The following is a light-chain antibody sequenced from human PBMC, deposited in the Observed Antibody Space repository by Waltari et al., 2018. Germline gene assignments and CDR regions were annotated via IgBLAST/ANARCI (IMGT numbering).Light chain of an antibody. V-gene: IGKV1-5*03. CDR1: RTIRTW. CDR2: ETS. Sequence: DIPMTQSPSTLSASVGDRVTLSCRASRTIRTWLAWYQQKPGKAPKLLIYETSSLESGVPSRFSGSGSGTVFTLTSSSLQPDDFATYYCQQYNSYSTFGGGTKVEIK. J-gene: IGKJ4*01. CDR3: QQYNSYST.